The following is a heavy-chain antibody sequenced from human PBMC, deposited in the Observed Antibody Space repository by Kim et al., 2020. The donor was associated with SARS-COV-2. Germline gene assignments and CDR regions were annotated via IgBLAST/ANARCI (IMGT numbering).Heavy chain of an antibody. V-gene: IGHV1-46*01. D-gene: IGHD1-7*01. CDR3: ARGTSAGYYY. CDR2: SI. J-gene: IGHJ4*02. Sequence: SITYTQKFQGRVNMTRDTSTSTVYMELSSLTSEDTAMYYCARGTSAGYYYWGQGTLVTVSS.